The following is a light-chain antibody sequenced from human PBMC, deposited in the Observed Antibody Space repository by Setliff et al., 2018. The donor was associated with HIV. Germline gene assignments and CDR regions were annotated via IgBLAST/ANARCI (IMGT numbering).Light chain of an antibody. CDR3: CSYGGTSTSLYV. J-gene: IGLJ1*01. V-gene: IGLV2-11*01. CDR1: SSDVGGYNY. Sequence: QSALTQPPSASGSPGQSVTISCTGTSSDVGGYNYVSWYQQRPDKVPKLIIYDVTKRPSGVPDRFSGSKSGNTASLTISGLQAEDEGDYYCCSYGGTSTSLYVFGTGTKVTVL. CDR2: DVT.